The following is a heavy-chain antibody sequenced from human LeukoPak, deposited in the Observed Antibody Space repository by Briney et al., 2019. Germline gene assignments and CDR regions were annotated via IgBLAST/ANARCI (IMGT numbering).Heavy chain of an antibody. CDR2: ISRGGSPI. V-gene: IGHV3-48*03. CDR1: GFTFSSYE. D-gene: IGHD2-2*03. J-gene: IGHJ4*02. Sequence: GGSLRLSCAASGFTFSSYEMNWVRQAPGKGLEWVLPISRGGSPIYYADSVKGRFTISRDYSKNTLFLQMSSLRPEDTAVYYCALGKNFGYHYFDFWGQGALVTVSS. CDR3: ALGKNFGYHYFDF.